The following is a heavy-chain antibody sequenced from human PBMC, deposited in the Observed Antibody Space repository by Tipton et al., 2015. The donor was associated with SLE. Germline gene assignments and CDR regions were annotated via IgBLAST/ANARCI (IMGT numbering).Heavy chain of an antibody. CDR3: ARGSAAAVGGAFDI. Sequence: TLSLTCTVSGGSISSHYWSWIRQPPGKGLEWIGYIYYSGSTNYNPSLKRRVTISVDTSKNQFSLKLSSVTAADTAVYYCARGSAAAVGGAFDIWGQGTMVTVSS. CDR1: GGSISSHY. D-gene: IGHD6-13*01. J-gene: IGHJ3*02. V-gene: IGHV4-59*11. CDR2: IYYSGST.